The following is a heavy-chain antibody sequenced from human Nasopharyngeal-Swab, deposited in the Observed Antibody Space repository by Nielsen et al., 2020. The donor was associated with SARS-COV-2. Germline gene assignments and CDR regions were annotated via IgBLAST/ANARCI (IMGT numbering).Heavy chain of an antibody. CDR1: GFTFSNHW. D-gene: IGHD2-15*01. J-gene: IGHJ4*02. V-gene: IGHV3-7*03. CDR2: INQDASEK. CDR3: AKDLVGAAN. Sequence: GESLKISCVASGFTFSNHWMNWVRQAPGRGLEWVANINQDASEKNYVDSVKGRFTISRDNSKNTLYLQMNSLGAEDTAVYYCAKDLVGAANWGQGTLVTVSS.